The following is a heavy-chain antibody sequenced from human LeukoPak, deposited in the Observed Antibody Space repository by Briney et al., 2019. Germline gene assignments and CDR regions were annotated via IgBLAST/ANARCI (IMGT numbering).Heavy chain of an antibody. CDR1: GFTFSDYY. D-gene: IGHD2-2*01. Sequence: GGSLRLSCAASGFTFSDYYMSWIRQAPGKGLEWVSYISSSGSTIYYADSVKGRFTISRDNAKNSMYLQMNSLRAEDTAVYYCARESGSRSYYYYMDVWGKGTTVTVSS. CDR2: ISSSGSTI. V-gene: IGHV3-11*04. J-gene: IGHJ6*03. CDR3: ARESGSRSYYYYMDV.